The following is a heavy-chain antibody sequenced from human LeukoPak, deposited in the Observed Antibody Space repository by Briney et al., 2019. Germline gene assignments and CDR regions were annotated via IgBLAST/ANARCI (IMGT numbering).Heavy chain of an antibody. D-gene: IGHD3-22*01. V-gene: IGHV3-23*01. CDR2: IRGSGDNT. CDR1: GFTFSSYV. Sequence: GGSLRLSCAASGFTFSSYVMNWVRQAPGKGLKWVSGIRGSGDNTYYADSVKGRFTISRDNSKNTLYLQMNSLRAEDTAVYYCAKDGPYYYDSTGYYIHYYYGMDVWGQGTTVTVSS. CDR3: AKDGPYYYDSTGYYIHYYYGMDV. J-gene: IGHJ6*02.